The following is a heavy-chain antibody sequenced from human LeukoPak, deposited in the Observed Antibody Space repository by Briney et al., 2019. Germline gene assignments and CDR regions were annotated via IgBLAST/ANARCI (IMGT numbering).Heavy chain of an antibody. CDR1: GFTFSSYA. CDR2: ISGSGGST. D-gene: IGHD5-12*01. Sequence: PGGSLRLSCAASGFTFSSYAMSWVRQAPGKGLEWVSAISGSGGSTYYADSVKGRFTISRDNSKNTLYLQMSRLRADDAAVYHCAREHSLVAIHDAFDIWGQGTMVTVSS. V-gene: IGHV3-23*01. CDR3: AREHSLVAIHDAFDI. J-gene: IGHJ3*02.